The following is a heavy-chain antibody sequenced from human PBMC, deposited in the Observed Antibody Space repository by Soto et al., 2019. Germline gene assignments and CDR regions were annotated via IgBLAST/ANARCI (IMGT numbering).Heavy chain of an antibody. J-gene: IGHJ4*02. Sequence: QVQLQESGPGQANPSETLSLTCTVSGGSISGHFWSWIRQPPGKELEWIGDISYSGSTYYHPSLKSRVTISLDTSKNQFSLQLSSVTAADTAMYYCARTSEYFSRIFDSWGQGTLVTVSS. V-gene: IGHV4-59*11. CDR1: GGSISGHF. CDR2: ISYSGST. D-gene: IGHD2-2*01. CDR3: ARTSEYFSRIFDS.